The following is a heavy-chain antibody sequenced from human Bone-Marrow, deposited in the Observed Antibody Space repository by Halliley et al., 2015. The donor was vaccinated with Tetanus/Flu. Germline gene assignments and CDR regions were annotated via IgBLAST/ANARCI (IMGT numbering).Heavy chain of an antibody. D-gene: IGHD3-9*01. CDR2: ISRGGDYT. V-gene: IGHV3-21*01. CDR3: ASAYYDWMLFFY. J-gene: IGHJ6*02. Sequence: LGWVSSISRGGDYTFYADSVKGRFRISRDNTNNSVSLHMDNLRAEDTAIYYCASAYYDWMLFFYWGQGTTVTVSS.